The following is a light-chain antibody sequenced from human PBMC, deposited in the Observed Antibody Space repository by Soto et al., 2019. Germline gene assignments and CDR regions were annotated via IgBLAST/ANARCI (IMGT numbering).Light chain of an antibody. V-gene: IGLV2-14*01. CDR1: SSDVGAYNY. J-gene: IGLJ1*01. CDR2: DVT. CDR3: TSYTSISTYV. Sequence: QSVLTQPASVSGPPGQSITISCTGTSSDVGAYNYVSWYQHHPGKAPRLVIYDVTNRPSGISDRFSGSKSGNTASLTISGLLAEDEADYYCTSYTSISTYVFGTGTKPTVL.